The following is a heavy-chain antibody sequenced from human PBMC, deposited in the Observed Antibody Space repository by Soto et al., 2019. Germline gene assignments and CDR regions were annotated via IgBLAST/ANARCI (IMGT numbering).Heavy chain of an antibody. CDR2: IRTDGGQI. J-gene: IGHJ4*02. CDR3: ASGTIPMIRGVYDS. CDR1: GFTFPNYW. Sequence: EVQLVESGGGLVQPGGSLRLSCVASGFTFPNYWVSWVRQSPGKGLEWVANIRTDGGQIYYAASVKGRFTISRDNVKNSLYLQMDSLRAEDTAVCYCASGTIPMIRGVYDSWGQGTLVTVSS. V-gene: IGHV3-7*01. D-gene: IGHD3-10*01.